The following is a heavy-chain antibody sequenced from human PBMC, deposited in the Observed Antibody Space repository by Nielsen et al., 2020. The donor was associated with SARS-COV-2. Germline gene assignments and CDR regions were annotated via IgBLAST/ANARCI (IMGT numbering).Heavy chain of an antibody. V-gene: IGHV3-30*18. J-gene: IGHJ6*03. D-gene: IGHD2-15*01. CDR2: ISYDGSNK. CDR1: GFTFSSYG. Sequence: GESLKISCAASGFTFSSYGMHWVRQAPGKGLERVAVISYDGSNKYYADSVKGRFTISRDNSKNTLYLQMNSLRAEDTAVYYCAKDKGPSSGGSPYYYYYMDVWGKGTTVTVSS. CDR3: AKDKGPSSGGSPYYYYYMDV.